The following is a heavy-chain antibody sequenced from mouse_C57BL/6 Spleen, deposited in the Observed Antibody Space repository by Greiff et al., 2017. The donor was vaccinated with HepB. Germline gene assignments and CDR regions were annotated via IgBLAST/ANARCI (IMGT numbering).Heavy chain of an antibody. CDR3: ASGGYYGNSVFAT. Sequence: VQLQQSGPGLVAPSQSLSITCTVSGFSLTSYGVDWVRQSPGKGLEWLGVIWGVGSTNYNSALKSRLSISKDNSKSQVFLKRNSLQTDDTAIYYCASGGYYGNSVFATWGQGTLVPAS. D-gene: IGHD2-1*01. CDR1: GFSLTSYG. CDR2: IWGVGST. J-gene: IGHJ3*01. V-gene: IGHV2-6*01.